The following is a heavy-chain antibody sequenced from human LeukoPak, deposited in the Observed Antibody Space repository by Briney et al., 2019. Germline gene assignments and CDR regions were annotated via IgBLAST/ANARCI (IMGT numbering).Heavy chain of an antibody. CDR3: ARVLPAIALGHFFDY. D-gene: IGHD6-19*01. Sequence: PGGSLRLSCAASGFTVSSNYMSWVRQAPGKGLEWVSVIYSGGSTYYADSVKGRFTISRDNSKNTLYLQMDSLRAEDTAVYYCARVLPAIALGHFFDYWGQGTLVTVSS. CDR1: GFTVSSNY. V-gene: IGHV3-53*01. J-gene: IGHJ4*02. CDR2: IYSGGST.